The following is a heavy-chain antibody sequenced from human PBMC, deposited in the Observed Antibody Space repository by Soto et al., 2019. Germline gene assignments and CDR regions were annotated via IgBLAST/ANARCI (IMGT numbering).Heavy chain of an antibody. D-gene: IGHD1-26*01. CDR1: GFNFRGDT. V-gene: IGHV3-23*01. J-gene: IGHJ4*02. CDR2: IFGGGGRST. CDR3: AKNFTPDSRWDIDY. Sequence: EVQLLESGGDLVHPGGSLRLSCAASGFNFRGDTMSWIRQAPGKGLEWVSSIFGGGGRSTFYSASVKGRFTISRDDSQNTLFLQMSSLRGEDTAMYYCAKNFTPDSRWDIDYWGQGTLVTVSS.